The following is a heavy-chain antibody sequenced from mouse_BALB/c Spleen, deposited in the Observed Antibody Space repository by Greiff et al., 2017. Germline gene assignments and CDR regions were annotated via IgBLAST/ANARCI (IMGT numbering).Heavy chain of an antibody. J-gene: IGHJ4*01. D-gene: IGHD2-2*01. CDR3: TRYGYDEGAMDY. CDR1: GFTFSSYW. V-gene: IGHV6-6*02. CDR2: IRLKSDNYAT. Sequence: EVKLMESGGGLVQPGGSMKLSCVASGFTFSSYWMSWVRQSPEKGLEWVAEIRLKSDNYATHYAESVKGKFTISRDDSKSRLYLQMNSLRAEDTGIYYCTRYGYDEGAMDYWGQGTSVTVSS.